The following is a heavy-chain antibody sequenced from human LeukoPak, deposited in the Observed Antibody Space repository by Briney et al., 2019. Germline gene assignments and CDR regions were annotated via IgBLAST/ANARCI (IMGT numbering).Heavy chain of an antibody. Sequence: GGSLRLSCAASGFTFSSYWMSGVRQAPGKGLEGVANIKQDGSEKYYVYSVKGRFTISRDNAKNSLYLQMNSLRAEDTAVYYCARDRDYGSGSPSPFSDYWGQGTLVTVSS. V-gene: IGHV3-7*01. CDR2: IKQDGSEK. J-gene: IGHJ4*02. D-gene: IGHD3-10*01. CDR3: ARDRDYGSGSPSPFSDY. CDR1: GFTFSSYW.